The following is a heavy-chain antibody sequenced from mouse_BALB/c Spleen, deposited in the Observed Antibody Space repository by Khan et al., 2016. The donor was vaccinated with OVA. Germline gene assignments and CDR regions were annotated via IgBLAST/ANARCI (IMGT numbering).Heavy chain of an antibody. Sequence: VQLQQSGAELARPGASVKMSCKASGYTFTSNTMHWVKQRPGQGLEWIGYINPTTSYPNYTQKFKDKATLTADKSSSTAYRQLSSLTSEDSADYYCARRTAGDTMDYWGQGTSVTVSS. V-gene: IGHV1-4*01. CDR2: INPTTSYP. CDR1: GYTFTSNT. D-gene: IGHD1-2*01. CDR3: ARRTAGDTMDY. J-gene: IGHJ4*01.